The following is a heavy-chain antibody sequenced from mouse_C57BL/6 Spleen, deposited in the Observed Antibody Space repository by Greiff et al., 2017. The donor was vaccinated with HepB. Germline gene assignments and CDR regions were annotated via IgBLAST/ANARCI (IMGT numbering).Heavy chain of an antibody. D-gene: IGHD2-5*01. Sequence: EVKLMESGAELVKPGASVKLSCTASGFNIKDYYMHWVKQRTEQGLEWIGRIDPEDGETKYAQNFQGKATITADTSSNTAYLQLSSLTSEDTAVYYCARDYSNYVSAYWGQGTLVTVSA. CDR2: IDPEDGET. V-gene: IGHV14-2*01. CDR3: ARDYSNYVSAY. J-gene: IGHJ3*01. CDR1: GFNIKDYY.